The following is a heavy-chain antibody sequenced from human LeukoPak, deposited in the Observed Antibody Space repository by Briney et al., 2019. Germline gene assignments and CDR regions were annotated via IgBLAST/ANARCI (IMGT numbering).Heavy chain of an antibody. CDR2: IKQDGSEK. CDR1: GFTFSDYH. V-gene: IGHV3-7*01. J-gene: IGHJ4*02. Sequence: PGGSLRLSCAASGFTFSDYHMSWIRQAPGKGLEWVANIKQDGSEKYYVDSVRGRFTISRDNAKNSLYLQMNSLRAEDTAVYYCATDWGPAAIFEYWGQGTLVTVSS. CDR3: ATDWGPAAIFEY. D-gene: IGHD2-2*01.